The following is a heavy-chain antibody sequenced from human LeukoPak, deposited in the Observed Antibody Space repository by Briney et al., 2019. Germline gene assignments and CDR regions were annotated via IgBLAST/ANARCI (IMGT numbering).Heavy chain of an antibody. CDR2: IYYSGST. D-gene: IGHD3-16*02. CDR3: VGGYDYVWGSYRSLDY. Sequence: SETLSLTCTVSGGSISSSSYYWGWIRQPPGKGLEWIGNIYYSGSTYYNPSLKSRATISVDTSKNQFSLKLSSVTAADTAVYYCVGGYDYVWGSYRSLDYWGQGTLVTVSS. J-gene: IGHJ4*02. CDR1: GGSISSSSYY. V-gene: IGHV4-39*01.